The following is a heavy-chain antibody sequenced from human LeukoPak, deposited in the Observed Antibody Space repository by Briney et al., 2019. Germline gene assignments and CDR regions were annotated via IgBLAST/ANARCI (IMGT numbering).Heavy chain of an antibody. J-gene: IGHJ4*02. Sequence: ASVKVSCKASGYTFTSFHIHWVRQAPGQGLEWMGVINPSGGSTSYAQKFQGRVTMTRDTSTSTVYMELISLRSEDSAVYYCARDNNYGYLLYYWGQGTLVTVSS. CDR2: INPSGGST. CDR1: GYTFTSFH. V-gene: IGHV1-46*01. CDR3: ARDNNYGYLLYY. D-gene: IGHD5-18*01.